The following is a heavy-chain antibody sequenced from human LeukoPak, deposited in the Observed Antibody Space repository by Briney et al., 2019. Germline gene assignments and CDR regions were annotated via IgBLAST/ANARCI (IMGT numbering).Heavy chain of an antibody. CDR1: GGSISSGSYY. D-gene: IGHD3-22*01. CDR2: IYTSGST. J-gene: IGHJ4*02. V-gene: IGHV4-61*02. CDR3: ARGRAMYYYDSSGYRI. Sequence: SETLSLTCTVSGGSISSGSYYWSWIRQPAGKGLEWIGRIYTSGSTNYNPSLKSRVTISVDTSKNQFSLKLSSVTAADTAVYYCARGRAMYYYDSSGYRIWGQGTLVTVSS.